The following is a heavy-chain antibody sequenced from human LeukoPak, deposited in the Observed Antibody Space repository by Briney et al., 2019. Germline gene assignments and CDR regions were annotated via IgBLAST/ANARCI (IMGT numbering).Heavy chain of an antibody. D-gene: IGHD3-22*01. CDR3: AKDSSITMIVVVITSLDY. Sequence: GGSLRLSCAASGFPFSNYAMSWVRQAPGKGLEWVSGISGSSRRTYYADSVKGRFTISRDNSKNTLYLQMNSLRAEDTAVYYCAKDSSITMIVVVITSLDYWGQGTLVTVSS. CDR1: GFPFSNYA. CDR2: ISGSSRRT. V-gene: IGHV3-23*01. J-gene: IGHJ4*02.